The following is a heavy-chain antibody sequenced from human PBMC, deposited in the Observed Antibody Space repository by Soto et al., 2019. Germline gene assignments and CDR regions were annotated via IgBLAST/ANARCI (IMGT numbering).Heavy chain of an antibody. D-gene: IGHD2-15*01. CDR2: IKQDGSEK. CDR1: GFTFSSYW. Sequence: GGSLRLSCAASGFTFSSYWMSWVRQAPGKGLEWVANIKQDGSEKYYVDSVKGRFTISRDNAKNSLYLQMNSLRAEDTAVYYCARDVADDIVHENWFDPWGQGTLVTVSS. CDR3: ARDVADDIVHENWFDP. J-gene: IGHJ5*02. V-gene: IGHV3-7*01.